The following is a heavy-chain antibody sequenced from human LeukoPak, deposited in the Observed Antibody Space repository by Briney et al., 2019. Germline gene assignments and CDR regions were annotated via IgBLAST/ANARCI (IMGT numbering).Heavy chain of an antibody. V-gene: IGHV3-30*18. Sequence: GGSLKLSCEASGFTFSSYGMHWVRQAPGKGLEWVAVISYDGSNKYYADSVKGRFTISRDNSKNTLYLQMNSLRAEDTAVYYCAKDRVLDYYGMDVWGKGTTVTVSS. CDR2: ISYDGSNK. J-gene: IGHJ6*04. D-gene: IGHD3-3*01. CDR1: GFTFSSYG. CDR3: AKDRVLDYYGMDV.